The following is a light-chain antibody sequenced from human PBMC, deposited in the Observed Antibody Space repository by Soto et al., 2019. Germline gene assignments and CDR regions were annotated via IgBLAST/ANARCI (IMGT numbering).Light chain of an antibody. CDR1: SSNIGGNN. Sequence: QSVLTQPPSASGTPGQRVTISCSGSSSNIGGNNVYWYQQLPGTAPKLLIYRNNQRPSGVPDRFSGSKSVTSASLAISGLRSEDGADYYCAAWDDSLRGGLFGGGTKLTVL. V-gene: IGLV1-47*01. J-gene: IGLJ2*01. CDR3: AAWDDSLRGGL. CDR2: RNN.